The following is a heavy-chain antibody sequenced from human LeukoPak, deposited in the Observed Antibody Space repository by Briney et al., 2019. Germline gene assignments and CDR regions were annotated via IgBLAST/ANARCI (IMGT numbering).Heavy chain of an antibody. Sequence: SETLSLTCTVSGGSISSSSYYWGWIRQPPGKGLEWIGSIYYSGSTYYNPSLKSRVTISVDTSKNQFSLKLSSVTAADTAVYYGARANVVVVAATHWFDPWGQGTLVTVSS. CDR3: ARANVVVVAATHWFDP. J-gene: IGHJ5*02. V-gene: IGHV4-39*07. CDR2: IYYSGST. D-gene: IGHD2-15*01. CDR1: GGSISSSSYY.